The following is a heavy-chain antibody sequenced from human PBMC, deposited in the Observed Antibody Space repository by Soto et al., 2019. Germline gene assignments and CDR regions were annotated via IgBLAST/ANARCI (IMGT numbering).Heavy chain of an antibody. Sequence: EVQLVESGGGLVQPGGSLKLSCAASGFTFSGSAMHWVRQASGKGLEWVGRIRSKANSYATAYAASVKGRFTISRDDSKNTAYLQMNSLKTEDTAVYYCTRHGPSSGRSDYWGQGTLVTVSS. V-gene: IGHV3-73*01. CDR2: IRSKANSYAT. CDR1: GFTFSGSA. J-gene: IGHJ4*02. CDR3: TRHGPSSGRSDY. D-gene: IGHD1-26*01.